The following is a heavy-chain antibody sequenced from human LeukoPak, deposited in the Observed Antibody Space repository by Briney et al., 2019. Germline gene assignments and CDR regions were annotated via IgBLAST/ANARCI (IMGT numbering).Heavy chain of an antibody. D-gene: IGHD2-21*01. CDR3: ARLPELSGFMLWGLFDH. CDR2: IYYSGST. Sequence: PSETLSLTCTVSGGSIISRSYYWGWIRQPPGKGLEWIGTIYYSGSTYYNPSLKSRVTISADTSKNRFSLKLSSVTAADTAVYYCARLPELSGFMLWGLFDHWGQGTLVTVSS. V-gene: IGHV4-39*01. CDR1: GGSIISRSYY. J-gene: IGHJ4*02.